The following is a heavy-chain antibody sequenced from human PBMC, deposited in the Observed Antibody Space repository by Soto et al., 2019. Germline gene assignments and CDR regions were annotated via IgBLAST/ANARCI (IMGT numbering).Heavy chain of an antibody. D-gene: IGHD3-22*01. CDR3: AREDSSGALDY. V-gene: IGHV3-11*06. Sequence: GGSLRLCCAASGFPFSDYYMSWFRQAPGKGLEWVSYISSSSSYTNYADSVKGRFTISRDNAKNSLYLQMNSLRAEDTAVYYCAREDSSGALDYWGQGTLVTVSS. CDR2: ISSSSSYT. CDR1: GFPFSDYY. J-gene: IGHJ4*02.